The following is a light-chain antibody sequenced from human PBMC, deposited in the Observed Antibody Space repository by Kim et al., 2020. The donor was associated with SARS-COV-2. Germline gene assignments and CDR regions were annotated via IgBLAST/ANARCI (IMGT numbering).Light chain of an antibody. CDR3: LLSYSGARV. CDR2: DPS. Sequence: QAVVTQEPSLTVSPGGTVTLTCGSSTGAVTSGHYPYWFQQKPGQAPRTLIYDPSNKHSWTPARFSGSLLGGKAALTLSGAQPEDEDEYYCLLSYSGARVFGGGNQLTVL. CDR1: TGAVTSGHY. J-gene: IGLJ2*01. V-gene: IGLV7-46*01.